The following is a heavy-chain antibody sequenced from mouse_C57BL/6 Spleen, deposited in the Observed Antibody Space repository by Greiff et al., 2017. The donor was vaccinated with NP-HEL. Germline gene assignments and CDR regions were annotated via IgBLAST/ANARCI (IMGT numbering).Heavy chain of an antibody. CDR1: GYSITSGYY. D-gene: IGHD1-1*01. CDR3: AREDYGSRGAMDY. V-gene: IGHV3-6*01. CDR2: ISYDGSN. J-gene: IGHJ4*01. Sequence: EVHLVESGPGLVKPSQSLSLTCSVTGYSITSGYYWNWIRQFPGNKLEWMGYISYDGSNNYNPSLKNRISITRDTSKNQFFLKLNSVTTEDTATYYCAREDYGSRGAMDYWGQGTSVTVSS.